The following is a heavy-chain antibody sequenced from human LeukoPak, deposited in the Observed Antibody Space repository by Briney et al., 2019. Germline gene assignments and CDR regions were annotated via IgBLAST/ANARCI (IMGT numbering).Heavy chain of an antibody. J-gene: IGHJ4*02. CDR3: ARVKSARPYYDSSGYYYFDY. CDR1: GYSFTSYD. V-gene: IGHV1-8*01. D-gene: IGHD3-22*01. Sequence: ASVKVSCKASGYSFTSYDINWVRQATGQGLEWMGWMNPNSGNTNYAQKFQGRVTMTTNTSISTTYMELSSLRSVDTAVYYCARVKSARPYYDSSGYYYFDYWSQGTPVTVSS. CDR2: MNPNSGNT.